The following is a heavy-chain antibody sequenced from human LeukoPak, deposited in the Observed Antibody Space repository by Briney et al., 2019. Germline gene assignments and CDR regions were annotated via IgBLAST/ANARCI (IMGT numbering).Heavy chain of an antibody. J-gene: IGHJ4*02. Sequence: ASVKVSCKASGYTFTGYYMHWVRQAPGQGLEWMGWISAYNGNTNYAQKLQGRVTMTTDTSTSTAYMELRSLRSDDTAVYYCARDPAGVGATIDYWGQGTLVTVSS. CDR1: GYTFTGYY. CDR2: ISAYNGNT. CDR3: ARDPAGVGATIDY. V-gene: IGHV1-18*04. D-gene: IGHD1-26*01.